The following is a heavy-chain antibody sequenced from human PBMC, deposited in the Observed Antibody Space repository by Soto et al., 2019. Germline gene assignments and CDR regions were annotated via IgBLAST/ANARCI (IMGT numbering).Heavy chain of an antibody. CDR3: ATTYYYDSSGYNKLYYYCLAV. J-gene: IGHJ6*04. V-gene: IGHV1-69*13. CDR1: GGTFSSYA. D-gene: IGHD3-22*01. CDR2: IIPIFGTA. Sequence: ASVKVSCKASGGTFSSYAIRWVRQAPGQGLEWMGGIIPIFGTANYAQQFQGRVTITADESTSTAYMELRSLRSEDTAVYYCATTYYYDSSGYNKLYYYCLAVRGKGTKGRVSS.